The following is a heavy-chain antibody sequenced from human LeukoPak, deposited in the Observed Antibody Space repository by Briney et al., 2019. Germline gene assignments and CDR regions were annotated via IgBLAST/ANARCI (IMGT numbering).Heavy chain of an antibody. J-gene: IGHJ4*02. D-gene: IGHD5-18*01. CDR1: GFTFSSYW. Sequence: GGSLRLSCAASGFTFSSYWMHWVRQAPGKGLVWVSRINIDGSSTSYADSVKGRFTISRDNAKNTLYLQMNSLRAEDTAVYYCARGERPAMALSGVRAPHDYWGQGTLVTVSS. CDR3: ARGERPAMALSGVRAPHDY. CDR2: INIDGSST. V-gene: IGHV3-74*01.